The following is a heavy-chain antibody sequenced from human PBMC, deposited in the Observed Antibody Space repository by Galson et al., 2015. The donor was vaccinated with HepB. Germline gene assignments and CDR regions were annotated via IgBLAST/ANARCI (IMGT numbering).Heavy chain of an antibody. CDR2: ISSSGTTI. V-gene: IGHV3-11*01. Sequence: SLRLSCAASGFTFSDYYLSWIRQAPGKGLEWVSYISSSGTTIYYADSVKGRFTISRDNAKNSLYLQMNSLRAEDTALYYCARAGYYGSGTYSYYYYYMDVWGKGTTVTVSS. CDR1: GFTFSDYY. CDR3: ARAGYYGSGTYSYYYYYMDV. D-gene: IGHD3-10*01. J-gene: IGHJ6*03.